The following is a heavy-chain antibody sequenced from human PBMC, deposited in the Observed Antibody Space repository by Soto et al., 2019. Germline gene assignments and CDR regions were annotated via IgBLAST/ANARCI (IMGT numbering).Heavy chain of an antibody. V-gene: IGHV3-21*01. D-gene: IGHD3-3*01. Sequence: GGSLRLSCAASGFIFSSYRMNWVRQAPGKGLEWVSSIGHTGSYIYYADSVKGRFTVSRGNAKNSLFLQMNSLRAEDTAVYFFARSGEDYDGMDVWGQGTTVTVS. J-gene: IGHJ6*02. CDR2: IGHTGSYI. CDR1: GFIFSSYR. CDR3: ARSGEDYDGMDV.